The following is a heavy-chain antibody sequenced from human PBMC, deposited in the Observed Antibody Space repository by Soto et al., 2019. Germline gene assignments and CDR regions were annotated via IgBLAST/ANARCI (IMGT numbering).Heavy chain of an antibody. V-gene: IGHV4-30-2*01. Sequence: QLQLQESGSGLVNPSQTLSLTCAVSGASISSGGYSWSWLRQPPGKGLEWIGYIFHSGGTYYNPSLESRVTTSIDRSKNQFSLKLTSLTAADTAVYYCARVRQDYFGSGSLDYWGQGTLVTVSS. J-gene: IGHJ4*02. CDR1: GASISSGGYS. CDR3: ARVRQDYFGSGSLDY. D-gene: IGHD3-10*01. CDR2: IFHSGGT.